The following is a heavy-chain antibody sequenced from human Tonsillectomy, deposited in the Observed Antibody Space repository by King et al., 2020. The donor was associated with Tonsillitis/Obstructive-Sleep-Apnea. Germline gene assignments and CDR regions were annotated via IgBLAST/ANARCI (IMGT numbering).Heavy chain of an antibody. CDR2: IWSDATDE. V-gene: IGHV3-33*01. Sequence: VQLVESGGGVVQPGRSLRLSCAVSGFSFSTYGMHWVRQAPGKGLEWVAVIWSDATDEYYADSVKGRFTISRDNSKSTLFLQMNSRRAEDTAVYYCSRAGTGTYYYMDVWGKGPTVTVSS. D-gene: IGHD3/OR15-3a*01. CDR1: GFSFSTYG. J-gene: IGHJ6*03. CDR3: SRAGTGTYYYMDV.